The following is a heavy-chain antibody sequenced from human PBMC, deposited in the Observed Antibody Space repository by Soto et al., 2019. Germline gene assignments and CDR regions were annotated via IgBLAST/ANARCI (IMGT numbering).Heavy chain of an antibody. V-gene: IGHV3-23*01. CDR1: GFTFSSYA. Sequence: GGSLRLSCAASGFTFSSYAMSWVRQAPGKGLEWVSAISGSGGSTYYADSVKGRFTISRDNSKNTLYLQMNSLRAEDTAVYYCAKDSEDYVWGSYRPHYFDYWGQGTLVTVSS. CDR3: AKDSEDYVWGSYRPHYFDY. D-gene: IGHD3-16*02. J-gene: IGHJ4*02. CDR2: ISGSGGST.